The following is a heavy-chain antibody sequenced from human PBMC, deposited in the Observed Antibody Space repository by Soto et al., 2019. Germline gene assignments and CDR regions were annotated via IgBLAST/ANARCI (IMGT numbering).Heavy chain of an antibody. CDR3: ARMTSVNSYYFDY. Sequence: QVQLQESGPELVKPSQTLSLTCTVSGVSISSPDSFWSWIRQSPGEDLEWIGFISYSGSTSYDPSLKSRVAISLDTSKNQFSLEVTSVTAADTAIYYCARMTSVNSYYFDYWGQGTLVTVSS. CDR2: ISYSGST. D-gene: IGHD4-17*01. J-gene: IGHJ4*02. CDR1: GVSISSPDSF. V-gene: IGHV4-30-4*01.